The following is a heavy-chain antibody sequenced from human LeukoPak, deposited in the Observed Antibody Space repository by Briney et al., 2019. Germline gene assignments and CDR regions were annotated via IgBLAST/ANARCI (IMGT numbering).Heavy chain of an antibody. CDR3: ARDHGREGNWFDP. CDR2: INSDGSST. V-gene: IGHV3-74*01. CDR1: GFTFSSYW. J-gene: IGHJ5*02. Sequence: PGGSLRLSCAASGFTFSSYWMHWVRQAPGKGLVWVSRINSDGSSTSYADSVRGRFTISRDNAKNTLYLQMNSLRAEDTAVYYCARDHGREGNWFDPWGQGTLVTVSS.